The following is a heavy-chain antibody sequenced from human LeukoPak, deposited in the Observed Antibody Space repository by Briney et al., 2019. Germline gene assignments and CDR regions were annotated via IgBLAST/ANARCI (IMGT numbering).Heavy chain of an antibody. CDR1: GFTFSSYA. Sequence: GGSLRLSCAASGFTFSSYAMHWVRQAPGKGLEWVAVISYDGSNKYYADSVKGRFTISRDNAKNSLYLQMSSLRAEDTAVYYRARDLSDSSGYYYPNWFDPWGQGTLVTVSS. V-gene: IGHV3-30-3*01. J-gene: IGHJ5*02. CDR2: ISYDGSNK. D-gene: IGHD3-22*01. CDR3: ARDLSDSSGYYYPNWFDP.